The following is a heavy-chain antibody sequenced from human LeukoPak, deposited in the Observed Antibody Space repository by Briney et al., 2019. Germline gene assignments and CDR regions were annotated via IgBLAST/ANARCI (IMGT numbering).Heavy chain of an antibody. D-gene: IGHD2-21*02. CDR2: IIPIFGTA. J-gene: IGHJ6*03. CDR3: ARDGGTRAYCGGDCGPYYYYYYYMDV. Sequence: SVKVSCKASGGTFSSYAISWVRQAPGQGLECMGRIIPIFGTANYAQNFQGRVTITTDESTSTAYMELSSLRSEDTAVYYCARDGGTRAYCGGDCGPYYYYYYYMDVWGKGTTVTVSS. V-gene: IGHV1-69*05. CDR1: GGTFSSYA.